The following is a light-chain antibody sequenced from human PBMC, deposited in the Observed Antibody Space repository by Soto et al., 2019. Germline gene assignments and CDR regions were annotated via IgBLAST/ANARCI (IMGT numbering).Light chain of an antibody. CDR1: TSNIGSNT. V-gene: IGLV1-44*01. J-gene: IGLJ1*01. CDR3: ATWADSLNGLYV. CDR2: GNN. Sequence: QPVLTQPPSASGTPGQRVTISCSGSTSNIGSNTVNWFQHLPGTAPKLLIHGNNQRPSGVPDRFSGSKSGTSASLAISGLQSEDEADYYCATWADSLNGLYVFGTGTKVTVL.